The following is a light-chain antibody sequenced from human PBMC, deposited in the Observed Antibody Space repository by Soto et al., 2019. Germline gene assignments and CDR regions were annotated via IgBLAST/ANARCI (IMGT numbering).Light chain of an antibody. J-gene: IGKJ1*01. Sequence: EIVITQSPTTLSVSPGEKATLSCRASESVSSNFLAWYQQKPVQAPRLLIYGASNRAAGIPDRFSGSGSGTDFTLTISRLEPEDFAVYYCHQYSSSRRTFGQGSKVDI. V-gene: IGKV3-20*01. CDR3: HQYSSSRRT. CDR2: GAS. CDR1: ESVSSNF.